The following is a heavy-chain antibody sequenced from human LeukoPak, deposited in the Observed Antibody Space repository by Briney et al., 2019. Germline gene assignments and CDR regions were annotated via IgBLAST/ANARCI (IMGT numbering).Heavy chain of an antibody. CDR3: ARVVRGGMRLGYYYYMDV. CDR2: INHSGST. J-gene: IGHJ6*03. CDR1: GGSFSGYY. V-gene: IGHV4-34*01. D-gene: IGHD3-10*01. Sequence: SETLSLTCAVYGGSFSGYYWSWIRQPPGKGLEWIGEINHSGSTNYNPSLKSRVTISVDTSKNQFSLKLSSVTAADTAVYCCARVVRGGMRLGYYYYMDVWGKGTTVTISS.